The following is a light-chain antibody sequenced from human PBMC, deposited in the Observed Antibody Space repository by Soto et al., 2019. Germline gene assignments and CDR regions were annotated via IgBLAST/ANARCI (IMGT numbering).Light chain of an antibody. V-gene: IGKV3-15*01. CDR2: GAS. J-gene: IGKJ2*01. CDR1: QSLTSN. Sequence: EIVMTQSPATLSVSPGERATLSCRASQSLTSNLAWYQQKPGQAPRLLIYGASTRATAIPARFSGSGSGTEFTLTVSSLQSEDFAVYYCQQYNNWPYTFGQGTKLEIK. CDR3: QQYNNWPYT.